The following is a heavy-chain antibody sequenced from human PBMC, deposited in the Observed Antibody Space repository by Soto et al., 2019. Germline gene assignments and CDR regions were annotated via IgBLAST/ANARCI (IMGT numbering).Heavy chain of an antibody. J-gene: IGHJ5*01. CDR2: IYYSGST. V-gene: IGHV4-59*08. CDR1: GGSISSYY. CDR3: ARQSCSSTRRFSWVGRVDP. Sequence: QVQLQESGPGLVKPSETLSLTCTVSGGSISSYYWSWIRQPPGKGLEWIGHIYYSGSTNYNPSLKSPVSISVNTSKNPFPLKVSLVTPADPAVYYLARQSCSSTRRFSWVGRVDPWGPGTPVTVSS. D-gene: IGHD2-2*01.